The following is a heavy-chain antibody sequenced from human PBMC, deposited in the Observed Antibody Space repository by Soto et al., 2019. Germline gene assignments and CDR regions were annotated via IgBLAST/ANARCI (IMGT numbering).Heavy chain of an antibody. CDR1: GGSFSGYY. J-gene: IGHJ5*02. CDR2: INHSGST. V-gene: IGHV4-34*01. Sequence: SETLSLTCAVYGGSFSGYYWSWIRQPPGKGLEWIGEINHSGSTNYNPSLKSRVTISVDTSKNQFSLKLSSVTAADTAVYYCARLSGPGNWFDPWGQGTLVTVSS. CDR3: ARLSGPGNWFDP. D-gene: IGHD3-10*01.